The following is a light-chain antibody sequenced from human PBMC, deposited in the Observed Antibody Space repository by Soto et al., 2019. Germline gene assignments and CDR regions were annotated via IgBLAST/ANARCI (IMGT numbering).Light chain of an antibody. Sequence: DIQMTQSPSSLSASVGDRVTITCRASQGIRNDLGCYQQKPGKAPKRLIYAASSLQSGVPSRFSGSGSGTEFTLTISSLQPEDVAASYWLQQNSYPPFTFGGGTKVEIK. V-gene: IGKV1-17*01. CDR3: LQQNSYPPFT. CDR1: QGIRND. J-gene: IGKJ4*01. CDR2: AAS.